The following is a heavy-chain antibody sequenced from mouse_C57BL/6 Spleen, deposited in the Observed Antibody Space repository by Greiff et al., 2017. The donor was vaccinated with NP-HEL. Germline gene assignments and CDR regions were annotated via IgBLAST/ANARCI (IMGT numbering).Heavy chain of an antibody. Sequence: VXLQQSGAELVRPGASVKLSCTASGFNIKDYYMHWVKQRPEQGLEWIGRIDPEDGDTEYAPKFQGKATMTADTSSNTAYLQLSSLTSEDTAVYYCTGYGYGGYYFDYWGQGTTLTVSS. CDR1: GFNIKDYY. CDR2: IDPEDGDT. V-gene: IGHV14-1*01. J-gene: IGHJ2*01. CDR3: TGYGYGGYYFDY. D-gene: IGHD2-2*01.